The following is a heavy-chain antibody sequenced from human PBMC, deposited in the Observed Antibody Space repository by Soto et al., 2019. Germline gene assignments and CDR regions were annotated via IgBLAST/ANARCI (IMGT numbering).Heavy chain of an antibody. CDR2: ISYSGSL. Sequence: SETLSLTCTVSVDSFRNDYNSWIRQPPGKGLEWIGYISYSGSLNYNPSLKCRVTISVDTSKNQFSLKLSSVTAADTAVYYCARGRDGDYFDYWGQGTLVTVSS. D-gene: IGHD4-17*01. V-gene: IGHV4-59*01. CDR1: VDSFRNDY. J-gene: IGHJ4*02. CDR3: ARGRDGDYFDY.